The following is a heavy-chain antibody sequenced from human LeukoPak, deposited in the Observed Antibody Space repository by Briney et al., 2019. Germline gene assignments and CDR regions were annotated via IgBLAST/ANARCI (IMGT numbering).Heavy chain of an antibody. Sequence: MSSETLSLTCTVSGDSISSSTYYWGWIRQPPGKGLEWIANIYYSGSTYYNASLKSRVTISVDTSKNQFSLKMTSVTAADTAMHYCARHRDYGEHAAFGTLFNWFDPWGQGTLVIVSS. CDR2: IYYSGST. V-gene: IGHV4-39*01. J-gene: IGHJ5*02. D-gene: IGHD4-17*01. CDR3: ARHRDYGEHAAFGTLFNWFDP. CDR1: GDSISSSTYY.